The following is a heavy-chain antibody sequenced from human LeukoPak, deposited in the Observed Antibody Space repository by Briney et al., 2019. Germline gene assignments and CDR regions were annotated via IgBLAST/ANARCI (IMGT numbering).Heavy chain of an antibody. V-gene: IGHV3-30*18. CDR1: GFTFSSYG. CDR2: ISYDGSNK. J-gene: IGHJ6*02. D-gene: IGHD2-2*02. Sequence: GGSLRLSCAASGFTFSSYGMHWVRRAPGKGLEWVAVISYDGSNKYYADSVKGRFTISRDNSKNTLYLQMNSLRAEDTAVYYCAKDRVVVPAAIHGMDVWGQGTRVTVSS. CDR3: AKDRVVVPAAIHGMDV.